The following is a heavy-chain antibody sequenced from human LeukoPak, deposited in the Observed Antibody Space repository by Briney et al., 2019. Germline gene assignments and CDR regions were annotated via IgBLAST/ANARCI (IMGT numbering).Heavy chain of an antibody. CDR3: ARNAHSFDSSGYYFHF. V-gene: IGHV3-30*02. J-gene: IGHJ4*02. Sequence: GGSLRLSCAASGFTLSEYGMHWVRQAPGKGLEWVAFIRYDGNKKYYIDSVRGRFTTSKDNSMNTVSLQMDSLRTEDTAVYYCARNAHSFDSSGYYFHFWGQGTLVTVSS. D-gene: IGHD3-22*01. CDR1: GFTLSEYG. CDR2: IRYDGNKK.